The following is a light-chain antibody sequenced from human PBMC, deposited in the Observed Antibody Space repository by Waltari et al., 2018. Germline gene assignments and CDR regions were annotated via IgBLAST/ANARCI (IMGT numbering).Light chain of an antibody. J-gene: IGKJ1*01. V-gene: IGKV1-33*01. CDR1: QDISKY. Sequence: DIQMTQSPSSLSASVGDRVTIPCQASQDISKYLNWYQHKSGKAPKLLIYDASNLERGVPSRFSGSGYGTEFTLTISSLQPDDSATYYCQQYHTYKMFGQGTKVEI. CDR3: QQYHTYKM. CDR2: DAS.